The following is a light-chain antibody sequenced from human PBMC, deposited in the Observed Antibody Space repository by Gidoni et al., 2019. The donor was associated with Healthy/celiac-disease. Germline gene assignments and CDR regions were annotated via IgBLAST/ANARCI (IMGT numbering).Light chain of an antibody. CDR3: QQFNTYPYT. CDR1: QSISSW. CDR2: KAS. Sequence: DTQMTQSPSTLSASIGDRVTITCRARQSISSWLAWYQQKPVKATKLLIYKASSLVSGVPSRFSGSGSGTEFTLTISSLEPDEVATYYCQQFNTYPYTFGQGTKLEIK. V-gene: IGKV1-5*03. J-gene: IGKJ2*01.